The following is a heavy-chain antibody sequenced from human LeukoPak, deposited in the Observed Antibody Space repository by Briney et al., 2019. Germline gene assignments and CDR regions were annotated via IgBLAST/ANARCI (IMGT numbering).Heavy chain of an antibody. V-gene: IGHV3-23*01. CDR2: VGPSGART. Sequence: PGGTLRLSCAASGFTFSHHGMNWVRQAPGKGLEWVSGVGPSGARTYYADSVKGRITVSRDNSKNMVFLQMNSLRAEDTAIYYCAKDDAYLQYDDWGQGTLVTVPS. CDR3: AKDDAYLQYDD. CDR1: GFTFSHHG. D-gene: IGHD5-24*01. J-gene: IGHJ4*02.